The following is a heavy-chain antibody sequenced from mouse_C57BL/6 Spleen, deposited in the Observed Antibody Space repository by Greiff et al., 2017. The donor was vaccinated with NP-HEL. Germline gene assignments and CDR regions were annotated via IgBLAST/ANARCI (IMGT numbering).Heavy chain of an antibody. J-gene: IGHJ3*01. D-gene: IGHD2-3*01. CDR3: ARRSGDGYLLAY. V-gene: IGHV1-9*01. Sequence: VQLQQSGAELMKPGASVKLSCKATGYTFTGYWIEWVKQRPGHGLEWIGEILPGSVSTNYNEKFKGKATFTADTSSNTAYMQLRSLTTEDSAIYYCARRSGDGYLLAYWGQGTLVTVSA. CDR1: GYTFTGYW. CDR2: ILPGSVST.